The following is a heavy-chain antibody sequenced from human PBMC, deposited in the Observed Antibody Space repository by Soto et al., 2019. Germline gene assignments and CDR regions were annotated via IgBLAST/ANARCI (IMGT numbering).Heavy chain of an antibody. Sequence: ASVKVSCKASGGTFTSYDINWVRQATGQGFEWMGWMNPNSGNTGYAQKFQGRVTMTRNTSISTAYMELSSLRSEDTAVFYCARVWQWLAHYYYYYGMDVWGQGTTVTVSS. CDR2: MNPNSGNT. CDR3: ARVWQWLAHYYYYYGMDV. J-gene: IGHJ6*02. CDR1: GGTFTSYD. V-gene: IGHV1-8*01. D-gene: IGHD6-19*01.